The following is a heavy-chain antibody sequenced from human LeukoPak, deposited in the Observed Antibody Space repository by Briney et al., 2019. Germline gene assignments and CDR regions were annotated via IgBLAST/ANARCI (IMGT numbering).Heavy chain of an antibody. V-gene: IGHV4-34*01. J-gene: IGHJ6*03. Sequence: SETLPLTCAVYGGSFSGYYWSWIPQPPGKGLEWIGEINHSGSTNYNPSLKSRVTISVDTSKNQFSLKLSSVTAADTAVYYCARGMIAARLHYYYYMDVWGKGTTVTVSS. CDR2: INHSGST. D-gene: IGHD6-6*01. CDR1: GGSFSGYY. CDR3: ARGMIAARLHYYYYMDV.